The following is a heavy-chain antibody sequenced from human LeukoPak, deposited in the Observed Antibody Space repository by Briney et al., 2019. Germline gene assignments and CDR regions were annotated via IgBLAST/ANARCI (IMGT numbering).Heavy chain of an antibody. D-gene: IGHD6-19*01. Sequence: GGSLRLSCAASGFTVSSNYMSWVRQAPGKGLEWISYVSSDSDHLYYADSVKGRFTISRDDAQNSLYLQMNSLRAEDRAVYYCARDDSTGWYSLDWGQGTLVTVSS. CDR3: ARDDSTGWYSLD. J-gene: IGHJ4*02. V-gene: IGHV3-48*01. CDR2: VSSDSDHL. CDR1: GFTVSSNY.